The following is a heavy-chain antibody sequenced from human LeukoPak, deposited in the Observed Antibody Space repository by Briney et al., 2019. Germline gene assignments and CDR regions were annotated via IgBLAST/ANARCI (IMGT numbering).Heavy chain of an antibody. CDR2: ISGSGGST. J-gene: IGHJ4*02. CDR1: GFTFSSYA. CDR3: AKDRGFIAVAGFDY. Sequence: GGSLRLSCAASGFTFSSYAMSWVRQAPGKGLEWGSAISGSGGSTYYADSVKGRFTISRDNSKNTLYLQMNSLRAEDTTVYYCAKDRGFIAVAGFDYWGQGTLVTVSS. V-gene: IGHV3-23*01. D-gene: IGHD6-19*01.